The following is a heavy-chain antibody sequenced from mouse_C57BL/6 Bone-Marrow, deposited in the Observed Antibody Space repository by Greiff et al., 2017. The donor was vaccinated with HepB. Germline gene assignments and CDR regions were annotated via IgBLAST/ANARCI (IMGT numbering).Heavy chain of an antibody. CDR1: GYAFSSSW. CDR3: ARVDSSGYWAMDY. D-gene: IGHD3-2*02. J-gene: IGHJ4*01. Sequence: VQLQQSGPELVKPGASVKISCKASGYAFSSSWMNWVKQRPGKGLEWIGRIYPGDGDTNYNGKFKGKATLTADKSSSTAYMQLSSLTSEDSAVYFCARVDSSGYWAMDYWGQGTSVTVSS. V-gene: IGHV1-82*01. CDR2: IYPGDGDT.